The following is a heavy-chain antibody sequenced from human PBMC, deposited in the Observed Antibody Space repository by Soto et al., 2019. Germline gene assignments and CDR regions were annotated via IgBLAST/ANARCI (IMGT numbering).Heavy chain of an antibody. V-gene: IGHV4-59*01. Sequence: QVQLQESGPGLVKPSETLSLTCTVSGGSISSYYWSWIRQPPGKGLEWIGYIYYSGSTNYNPSLKSRVTISVDTSKNQFSLKLSSVTAADTAVYYCARLTYGSGSYYSGCLGAYQSQFDPWGQGTLVTVSS. D-gene: IGHD3-10*01. CDR2: IYYSGST. J-gene: IGHJ5*02. CDR3: ARLTYGSGSYYSGCLGAYQSQFDP. CDR1: GGSISSYY.